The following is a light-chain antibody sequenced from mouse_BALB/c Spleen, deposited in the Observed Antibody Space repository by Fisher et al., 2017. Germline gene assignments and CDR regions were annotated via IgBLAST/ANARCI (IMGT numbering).Light chain of an antibody. J-gene: IGKJ5*01. V-gene: IGKV4-59*01. CDR1: SSVSY. CDR2: DTS. Sequence: IVLTQSTAIIAASPGEKVTITCSASSSVSYMHWYQQKSGTSPKRWIYDTSKLASGVPARFSGSGSGTSYSLTISSMEAEDAATYYCQQWSSNPLTFGAGTKLELK. CDR3: QQWSSNPLT.